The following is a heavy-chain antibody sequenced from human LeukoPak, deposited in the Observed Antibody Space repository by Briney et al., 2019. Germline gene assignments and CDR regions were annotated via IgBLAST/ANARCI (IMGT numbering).Heavy chain of an antibody. J-gene: IGHJ6*02. CDR3: GREKVVVVPDAIQNQCCGYGRDF. CDR2: ISGSSTYI. D-gene: IGHD2-2*02. V-gene: IGHV3-21*01. Sequence: GGSLRLSCAASGFTFSSYSMNCVRQAPGKGLEWVSSISGSSTYIYYADSVKGRVTITKANAKHCLYLKMNGLRAEETAVYYSGREKVVVVPDAIQNQCCGYGRDFWGQGTPVTVSS. CDR1: GFTFSSYS.